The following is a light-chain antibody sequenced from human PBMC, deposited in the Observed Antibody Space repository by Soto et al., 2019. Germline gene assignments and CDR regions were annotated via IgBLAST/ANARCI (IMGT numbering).Light chain of an antibody. V-gene: IGLV4-69*01. Sequence: QLVLTQSPSASASLGASVKLTCTLSSGHSRDAIAWHQQQPEKGPRYLMKLNSDGTHSKGDGIPDRFSGSSSGAERYLTISNLQSEDEADYYCQTWVTGIHVVFGGGTKLTVL. CDR1: SGHSRDA. CDR3: QTWVTGIHVV. J-gene: IGLJ2*01. CDR2: LNSDGTH.